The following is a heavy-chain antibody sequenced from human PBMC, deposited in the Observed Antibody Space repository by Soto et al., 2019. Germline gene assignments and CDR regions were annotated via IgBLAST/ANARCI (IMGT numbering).Heavy chain of an antibody. CDR3: ARPRSSGYSTNWYFDL. V-gene: IGHV3-30-3*01. CDR1: GFTFSSYA. CDR2: ISYDGSNK. D-gene: IGHD3-22*01. J-gene: IGHJ2*01. Sequence: QVQLVESGGGVVQPGRSLRLSCAASGFTFSSYAMHWVRQAPGKGLEWVAVISYDGSNKYYADSVKGRFTISRDNSKNTLYLQMNSLRAEDTAVYYCARPRSSGYSTNWYFDLWGRGTLVTVSS.